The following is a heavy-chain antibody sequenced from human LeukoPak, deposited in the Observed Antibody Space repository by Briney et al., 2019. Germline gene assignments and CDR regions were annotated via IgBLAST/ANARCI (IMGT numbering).Heavy chain of an antibody. J-gene: IGHJ4*02. Sequence: GGSLRLSCAASGFTFSNFAMSWVRQTPGTGLAWLSAISPDGNYIYYADSVKGRFTISRDNSKNALYLQMNSLRAEDTAVYYCAKGNGRTTVTRIDYWGQGTLVTVSS. CDR1: GFTFSNFA. CDR3: AKGNGRTTVTRIDY. CDR2: ISPDGNYI. V-gene: IGHV3-23*01. D-gene: IGHD4-11*01.